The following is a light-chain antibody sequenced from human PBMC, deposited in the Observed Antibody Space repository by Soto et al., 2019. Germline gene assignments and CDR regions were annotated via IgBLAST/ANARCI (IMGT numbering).Light chain of an antibody. CDR1: SSNIGNNY. J-gene: IGLJ1*01. CDR2: ENN. Sequence: QCVLTKPPSVTAAPGQKVTISCSGSSSNIGNNYVSWYQQLPGTAPKLLIYENNKRPSGIPDRFSGSKSGTSATLGITGLQTGDEADYYCGTWDSSLSAYVFGTGTKVTVL. V-gene: IGLV1-51*02. CDR3: GTWDSSLSAYV.